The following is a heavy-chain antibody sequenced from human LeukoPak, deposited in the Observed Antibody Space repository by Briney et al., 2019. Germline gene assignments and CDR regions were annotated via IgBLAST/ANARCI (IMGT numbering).Heavy chain of an antibody. CDR3: ARGRNGWSLYYFDY. J-gene: IGHJ4*02. D-gene: IGHD6-19*01. CDR2: ISSSSSYI. V-gene: IGHV3-21*01. CDR1: GFTFISYT. Sequence: GGSWRLSVPASGFTFISYTINWVRQAPGKGLEWVSSISSSSSYIYYADSVKGRFAISRDNAKNSLYLQMNSLRAEDTAVYYCARGRNGWSLYYFDYWGQGTLVTVSS.